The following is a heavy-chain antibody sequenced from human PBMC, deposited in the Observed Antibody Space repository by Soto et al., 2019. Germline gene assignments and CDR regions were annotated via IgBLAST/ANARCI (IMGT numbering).Heavy chain of an antibody. D-gene: IGHD2-2*01. CDR1: GYTFSSYA. V-gene: IGHV3-30-3*01. J-gene: IGHJ4*02. CDR2: ISYDGSNK. Sequence: SCKASGYTFSSYAMHWFRQAPGKGLEWVAVISYDGSNKYYADSVKGRFTISRDNSKNTLYLQMNSLRAEDTAVYYCAREGLVPAATPWFDYWGQGTLVTISS. CDR3: AREGLVPAATPWFDY.